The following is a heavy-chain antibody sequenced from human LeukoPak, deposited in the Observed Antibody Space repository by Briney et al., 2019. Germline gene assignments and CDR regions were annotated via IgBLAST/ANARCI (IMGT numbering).Heavy chain of an antibody. CDR3: ARVKGYYYDTSDKDAFDI. J-gene: IGHJ3*02. D-gene: IGHD3-22*01. CDR2: NNPSGGST. Sequence: ASVKVSCKASGYTFTSYYMHWVRQAPGQGLEWMGINNPSGGSTSYAQKFQGRVTMTRDMSTSTVYMELSSLRSEDTAVYYCARVKGYYYDTSDKDAFDIWGQGTMVTVSS. V-gene: IGHV1-46*01. CDR1: GYTFTSYY.